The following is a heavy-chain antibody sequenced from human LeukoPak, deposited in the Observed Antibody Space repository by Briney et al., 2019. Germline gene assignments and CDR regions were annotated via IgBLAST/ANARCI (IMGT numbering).Heavy chain of an antibody. CDR1: GGSISSSSYY. CDR2: IYYSGST. Sequence: PSETLSLTCTVSGGSISSSSYYWGWIRQPPGKGLEWIGSIYYSGSTYYNPSLKSRVTISLDTSKSQFSLKLSSVTAADTAVYYCARDTWNYDYFDYWGQGTLVTVSS. CDR3: ARDTWNYDYFDY. J-gene: IGHJ4*02. D-gene: IGHD1-7*01. V-gene: IGHV4-39*07.